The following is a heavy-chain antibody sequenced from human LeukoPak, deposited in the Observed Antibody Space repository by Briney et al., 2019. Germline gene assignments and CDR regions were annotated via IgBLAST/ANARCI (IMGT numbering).Heavy chain of an antibody. CDR2: IYYSGST. V-gene: IGHV4-59*08. CDR1: GGSFSSYY. Sequence: SETLSLTCTVSGGSFSSYYWSWIRQPPGKGLEWIGYIYYSGSTNYNPSLKSRVTLSVDTSRNQFSLKLSSVTAADTAVYYCARQGGAYGPLNYWGQGTLVSVSS. CDR3: ARQGGAYGPLNY. D-gene: IGHD3-10*01. J-gene: IGHJ4*02.